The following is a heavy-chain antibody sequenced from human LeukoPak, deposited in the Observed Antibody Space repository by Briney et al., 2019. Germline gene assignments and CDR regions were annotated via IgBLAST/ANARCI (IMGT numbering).Heavy chain of an antibody. J-gene: IGHJ4*02. CDR2: LSGSGSST. V-gene: IGHV3-23*01. Sequence: GGSLRLSCVASGFIFNKHAMSWVRQAPGKGLEWVSGLSGSGSSTDYADSVKGRFTVSRDNSKNTLFLQMNSLRAEDTAIYYCAKERDYGPADYWDQGTLVTVSS. CDR3: AKERDYGPADY. D-gene: IGHD4/OR15-4a*01. CDR1: GFIFNKHA.